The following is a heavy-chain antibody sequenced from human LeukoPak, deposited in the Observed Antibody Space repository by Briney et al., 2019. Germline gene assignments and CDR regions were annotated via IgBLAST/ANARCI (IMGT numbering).Heavy chain of an antibody. CDR2: IYYSGST. V-gene: IGHV4-59*12. D-gene: IGHD3-22*01. CDR1: GDSLSSYY. CDR3: RRSHRRGYEHLDY. J-gene: IGHJ4*02. Sequence: PSETLSLNCTVSGDSLSSYYWSWIRQPPGKGLEWIGNIYYSGSTNYNPSLKSRVTISVDRSKNHFSLKLSSVHGADTGVECRRRSHRRGYEHLDYWGQGTLVTVSS.